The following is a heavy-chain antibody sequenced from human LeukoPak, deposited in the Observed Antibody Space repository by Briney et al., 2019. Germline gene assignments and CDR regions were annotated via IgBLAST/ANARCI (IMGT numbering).Heavy chain of an antibody. D-gene: IGHD3-22*01. Sequence: PGGSLRLSXAASGFTFSSYAMQWVRQAPGKGLEYVSAISSNGGSTYYANSVKGRFTISRDNSKNSLYLQMGSLRAEDMAVYYCARVGTGDGYYPNTGGYFDYWSQGTLVTVSS. CDR2: ISSNGGST. CDR1: GFTFSSYA. V-gene: IGHV3-64*01. CDR3: ARVGTGDGYYPNTGGYFDY. J-gene: IGHJ4*02.